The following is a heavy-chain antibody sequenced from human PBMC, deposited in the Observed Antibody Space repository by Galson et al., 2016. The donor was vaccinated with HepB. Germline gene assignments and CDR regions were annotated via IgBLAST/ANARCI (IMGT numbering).Heavy chain of an antibody. CDR2: INAGDHNT. Sequence: SVKVSCKASGHTFTTYAIHWVRQAPGQRLEWMGWINAGDHNTRFSQRFQDRVTIRRDTSASTTYMELSSLRFDDTAVYYCASLFGTTGAFDIWGQGTMFTVSS. D-gene: IGHD1-7*01. V-gene: IGHV1-3*01. J-gene: IGHJ3*02. CDR1: GHTFTTYA. CDR3: ASLFGTTGAFDI.